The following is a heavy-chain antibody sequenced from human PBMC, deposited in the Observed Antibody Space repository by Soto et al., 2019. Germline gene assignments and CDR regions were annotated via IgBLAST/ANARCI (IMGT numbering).Heavy chain of an antibody. Sequence: SGPTLVNPTQTLTLTCTFSGFSLSTSGMCVSWIRQPPGKALEWLALIDWDDDKYYSTSLKTRLTISKDTSKNQVVLTMTNMDPVDTATYYCARINSSGWHSYYYYGMDVWGQGTTVTVS. CDR1: GFSLSTSGMC. D-gene: IGHD6-19*01. CDR3: ARINSSGWHSYYYYGMDV. J-gene: IGHJ6*02. V-gene: IGHV2-70*01. CDR2: IDWDDDK.